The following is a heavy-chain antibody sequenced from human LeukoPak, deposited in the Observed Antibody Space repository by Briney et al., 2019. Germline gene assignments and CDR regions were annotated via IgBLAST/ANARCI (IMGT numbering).Heavy chain of an antibody. D-gene: IGHD6-13*01. V-gene: IGHV1-2*02. J-gene: IGHJ4*02. CDR2: INPNSGGT. CDR1: GYTFTGYY. CDR3: ARDPSNGSSWSTGGILLGVHFDY. Sequence: ASVKVSCKASGYTFTGYYMHWVRQAPGQGLEWMGWINPNSGGTNYAQKFQGRVTMTRDTSISTAYMELSRLRSDDTAVYYCARDPSNGSSWSTGGILLGVHFDYWGQGTLVTVSS.